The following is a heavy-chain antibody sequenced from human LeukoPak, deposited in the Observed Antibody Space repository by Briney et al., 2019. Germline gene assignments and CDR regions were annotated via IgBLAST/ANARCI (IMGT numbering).Heavy chain of an antibody. CDR2: IYYSGST. CDR3: ARDGRLYSYYFDY. D-gene: IGHD5-12*01. CDR1: GGSISSYY. J-gene: IGHJ4*02. Sequence: PSETLSLTCTVSGGSISSYYWSWIRQPPGKGLEWIGYIYYSGSTNYNPSLKSRVTISVDTSKNQFSLKLSSVTAADTAVYYCARDGRLYSYYFDYWGQGTLVTVSS. V-gene: IGHV4-59*01.